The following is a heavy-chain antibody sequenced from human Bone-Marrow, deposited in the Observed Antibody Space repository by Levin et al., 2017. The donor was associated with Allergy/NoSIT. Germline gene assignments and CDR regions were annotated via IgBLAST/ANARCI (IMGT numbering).Heavy chain of an antibody. J-gene: IGHJ3*02. CDR1: GFSLSTSGMR. CDR3: ARMPSVEAADPDAFDI. Sequence: GSGPTLVKPTQTLTLTCTFSGFSLSTSGMRVSWIRQPPGKALEWLARIDWDDDKFYTPSLKTRRTISKDTSKNQVVLTMTNMDPVDTATYFCARMPSVEAADPDAFDIWGQGTVVIVSS. CDR2: IDWDDDK. D-gene: IGHD6-25*01. V-gene: IGHV2-70*04.